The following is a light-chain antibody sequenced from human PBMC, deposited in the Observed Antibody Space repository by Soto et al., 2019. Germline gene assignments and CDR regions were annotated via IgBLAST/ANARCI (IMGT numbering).Light chain of an antibody. CDR1: QSIKSY. CDR3: QQGYSTPGT. V-gene: IGKV1-39*01. Sequence: DIQMTQSPSSLSASVGDRVTITCRASQSIKSYLNWYQQKPEKAPKLLIYTASSLQSGVPSRFSGSGSGTDFTLTISSLQPEDFATYYCQQGYSTPGTFGQGTKLEIK. CDR2: TAS. J-gene: IGKJ2*01.